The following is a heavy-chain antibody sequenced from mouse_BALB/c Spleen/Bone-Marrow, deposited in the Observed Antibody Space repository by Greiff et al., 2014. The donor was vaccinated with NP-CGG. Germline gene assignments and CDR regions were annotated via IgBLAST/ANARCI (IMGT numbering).Heavy chain of an antibody. CDR3: ARWGLLRGDDYAMDY. CDR1: GYTFTSYW. J-gene: IGHJ4*01. Sequence: QVQLQQSGAELVRPGASVKLSCKASGYTFTSYWMNWVKQRPEQGLEWIGRIDPYDSETHYNQKFKDKAILTVDKSSSTAYMQLSSLTSEDSAVYYYARWGLLRGDDYAMDYWGQGTSVTVSS. CDR2: IDPYDSET. D-gene: IGHD2-3*01. V-gene: IGHV1-52*01.